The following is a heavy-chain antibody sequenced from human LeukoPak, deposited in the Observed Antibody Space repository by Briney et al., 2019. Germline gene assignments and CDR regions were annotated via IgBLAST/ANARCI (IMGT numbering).Heavy chain of an antibody. V-gene: IGHV4-39*01. CDR2: IYYSGST. CDR1: GGSISSSSYY. Sequence: SETLYLTCTVSGGSISSSSYYWGWIRQPPGKGLEWIGSIYYSGSTYYNPSLKSRVTISVDTSKNQFSLKLSSVTAADTAVYYCARLRDYYYMDVWGKGTTVTVSS. CDR3: ARLRDYYYMDV. J-gene: IGHJ6*03.